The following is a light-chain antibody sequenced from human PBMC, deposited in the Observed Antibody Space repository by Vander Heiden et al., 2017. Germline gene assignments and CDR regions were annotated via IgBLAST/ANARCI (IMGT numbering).Light chain of an antibody. J-gene: IGKJ4*01. CDR1: QSVRSGY. CDR2: GVS. CDR3: QQHGSSVT. Sequence: EIALTQSPGTLSLSPGERATLSCRASQSVRSGYLAWYQQKPGQAPRLLIHGVSRRATGIPDRFSGSGSGTDFTLTISRLEPEDFAVYYCQQHGSSVTFGGGTKVGIK. V-gene: IGKV3-20*01.